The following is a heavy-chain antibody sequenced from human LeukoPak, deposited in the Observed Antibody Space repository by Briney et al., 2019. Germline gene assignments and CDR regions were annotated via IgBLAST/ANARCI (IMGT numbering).Heavy chain of an antibody. Sequence: ASVKVSCKASGGTFSSYAISWVRQAPGQGLEWMGGIIPIFGTANYAQKFQGRVTITADKSTSTAYMELSSLRSDDTAVYYCARDTHSSGWYWFGPWGQGTLVTVSS. CDR1: GGTFSSYA. J-gene: IGHJ5*02. D-gene: IGHD6-19*01. V-gene: IGHV1-69*06. CDR3: ARDTHSSGWYWFGP. CDR2: IIPIFGTA.